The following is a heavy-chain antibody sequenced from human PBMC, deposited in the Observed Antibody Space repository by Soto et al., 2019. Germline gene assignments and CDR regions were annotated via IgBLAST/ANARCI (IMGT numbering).Heavy chain of an antibody. V-gene: IGHV3-66*01. CDR3: ARDNGILTGYFGY. CDR1: GFTLSSNY. J-gene: IGHJ4*02. D-gene: IGHD3-9*01. Sequence: GGSLRLSWAASGFTLSSNYMSWGRQAPGKGLEWVSVIYSGGSTYYADSVKGRFTISRDNSKNTLYLQMNSLRAEDTAVYYCARDNGILTGYFGYWGQGTLVTVSS. CDR2: IYSGGST.